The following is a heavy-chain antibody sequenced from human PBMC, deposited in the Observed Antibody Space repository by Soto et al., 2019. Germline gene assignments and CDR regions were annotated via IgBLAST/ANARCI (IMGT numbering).Heavy chain of an antibody. D-gene: IGHD5-12*01. V-gene: IGHV1-18*01. CDR1: GYTFTAYG. J-gene: IGHJ4*02. CDR2: ISAYNYNT. Sequence: GASVKVSCKASGYTFTAYGLSWVRQAPGQGLEWMGWISAYNYNTNYAQKFQDRVSMTTDTSASTAYMELRSLRSDDTAVYYCARGVFDTSGYYYFDYWGQGTLVTVSS. CDR3: ARGVFDTSGYYYFDY.